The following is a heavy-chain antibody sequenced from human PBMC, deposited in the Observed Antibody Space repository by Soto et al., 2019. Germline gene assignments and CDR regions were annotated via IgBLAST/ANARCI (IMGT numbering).Heavy chain of an antibody. J-gene: IGHJ3*02. CDR1: GYPFTSSD. CDR3: ARSPRIAEAAHDAFEI. V-gene: IGHV1-8*01. CDR2: MNPNNGNT. D-gene: IGHD6-13*01. Sequence: ASVKVSFQASGYPFTSSDINWLRQATGQGFQWMGWMNPNNGNTGYAQKFQGRVTMTRNTSISTAYMELSSLRSEDTAVYYCARSPRIAEAAHDAFEIGGQGTMVTVSS.